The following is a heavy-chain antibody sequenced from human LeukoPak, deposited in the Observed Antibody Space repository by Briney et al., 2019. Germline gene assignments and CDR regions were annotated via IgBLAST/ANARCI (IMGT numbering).Heavy chain of an antibody. Sequence: SETLSLTCSVSGYSISSSSYYWGWIRQPPGKGLEWIGSIYYSGSTYYNPSLKSRVTISVDTSKNQFSLKLSSVTAADTAVYYCAREDRYYDSSGYYSHFQAHWGQGTLVTVSS. CDR1: GYSISSSSYY. D-gene: IGHD3-22*01. CDR3: AREDRYYDSSGYYSHFQAH. CDR2: IYYSGST. V-gene: IGHV4-39*07. J-gene: IGHJ4*02.